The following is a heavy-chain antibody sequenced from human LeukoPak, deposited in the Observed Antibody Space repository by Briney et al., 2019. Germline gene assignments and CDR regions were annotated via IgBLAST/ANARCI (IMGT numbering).Heavy chain of an antibody. CDR3: ARKQTGTMYDV. V-gene: IGHV4-39*07. D-gene: IGHD1-7*01. Sequence: SETLSLTCIVPGGSISSSSYYWAWIRQSPGKGLEWIGTFSSGGSAYYNPSLTSRVSISKDTSDNQFSLRLHSVTAADTAVYYCARKQTGTMYDVWGQGTQVTVSS. CDR2: FSSGGSA. CDR1: GGSISSSSYY. J-gene: IGHJ4*02.